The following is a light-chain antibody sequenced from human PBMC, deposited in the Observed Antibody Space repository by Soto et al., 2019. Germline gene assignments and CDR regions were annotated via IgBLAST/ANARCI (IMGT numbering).Light chain of an antibody. V-gene: IGKV1-12*02. J-gene: IGKJ1*01. CDR2: AAS. Sequence: DIQMTQSPSSVSASVGDRVTITCRATQGISSWLAWYQQKPGKAPKLLIYAASSLQSGVPSRFSGSGSGTEFTLTISSLQPDDIGTYYCQQNNRYPWTFGQGTKVEIK. CDR1: QGISSW. CDR3: QQNNRYPWT.